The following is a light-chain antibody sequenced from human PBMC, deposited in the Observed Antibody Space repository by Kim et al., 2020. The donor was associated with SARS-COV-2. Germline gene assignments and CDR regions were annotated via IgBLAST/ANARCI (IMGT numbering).Light chain of an antibody. CDR2: GKN. CDR3: NSRDSSGNHLV. V-gene: IGLV3-19*01. CDR1: SLRSYY. Sequence: SSELTQDPAVSVALGQTVRITCQGDSLRSYYASWYQQKPGQAPVLVIYGKNNRPSGIPDRLSGSSSGNTASLTITGAQAEDEADYYCNSRDSSGNHLVFGTGTKVTVL. J-gene: IGLJ1*01.